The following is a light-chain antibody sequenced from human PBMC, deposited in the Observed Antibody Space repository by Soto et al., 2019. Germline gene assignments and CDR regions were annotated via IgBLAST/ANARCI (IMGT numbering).Light chain of an antibody. CDR3: QQYNTYSFLS. Sequence: DIQMTQSPSTLSGSVGDRVTITCRASQTISSWLAWYQQKPGKAPKLLIYKASTLKSGVPSRFSGSGSGTEFTLTISSLQPDDFATYYCQQYNTYSFLSFGGGTKADIK. CDR1: QTISSW. J-gene: IGKJ4*01. CDR2: KAS. V-gene: IGKV1-5*03.